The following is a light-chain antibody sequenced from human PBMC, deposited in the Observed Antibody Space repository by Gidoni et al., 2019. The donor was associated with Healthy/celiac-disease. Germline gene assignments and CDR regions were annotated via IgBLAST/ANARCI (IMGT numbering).Light chain of an antibody. J-gene: IGKJ4*01. CDR2: GAS. V-gene: IGKV3-15*01. CDR3: QQYNNWPPLT. Sequence: EIVMTPSPATLSVSPGARATLTCRASQSVSSNLAWYQQKPGQAPRLLIYGASTRATGIPARFSGSGSGTEFTLTISSLQSEDFAVYYCQQYNNWPPLTFXGXTKVEIK. CDR1: QSVSSN.